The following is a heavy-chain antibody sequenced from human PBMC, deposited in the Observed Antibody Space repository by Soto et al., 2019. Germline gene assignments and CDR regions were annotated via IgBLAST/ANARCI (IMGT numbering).Heavy chain of an antibody. CDR1: GFTFDDHN. CDR2: ISWDGGTT. D-gene: IGHD6-19*01. CDR3: TSSQCDY. Sequence: EVHLVESGGVVVQPGGSLRLTCAASGFTFDDHNMHWVRQVPGKGLEWVSLISWDGGTTYYADSVKGRFTVSRDNSIKLLYQQMNALTTEGIALYYCTSSQCDYWGQGTLVTVS. V-gene: IGHV3-43*01. J-gene: IGHJ4*02.